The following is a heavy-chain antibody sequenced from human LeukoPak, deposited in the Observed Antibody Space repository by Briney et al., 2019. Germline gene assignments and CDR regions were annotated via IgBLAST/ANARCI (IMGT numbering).Heavy chain of an antibody. J-gene: IGHJ4*02. CDR3: ARFSEYYHSSVHYLDY. CDR1: GGSINGYY. Sequence: SETLSLTCTVSGGSINGYYWSWIRQSPGKGLESLGYIYYTGSTNYNPSLKSRVTMSVDTSRNQFFLRLSSVTAADTAVYYCARFSEYYHSSVHYLDYWGQGTLVSVSS. D-gene: IGHD3-22*01. CDR2: IYYTGST. V-gene: IGHV4-59*01.